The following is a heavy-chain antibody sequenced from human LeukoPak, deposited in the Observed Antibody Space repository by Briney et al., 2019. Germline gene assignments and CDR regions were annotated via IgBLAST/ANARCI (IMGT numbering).Heavy chain of an antibody. CDR3: ARGGWYEDY. D-gene: IGHD6-19*01. Sequence: PSETLSLTCTVSGGSITNNYWSWIRQTPGKGLEWIGYIYYSGTTTYNPSLKSRVTISIDTSTNQFSLQLTSVTAADTAVYYCARGGWYEDYWGQGTLVTVSS. CDR2: IYYSGTT. V-gene: IGHV4-59*08. J-gene: IGHJ4*02. CDR1: GGSITNNY.